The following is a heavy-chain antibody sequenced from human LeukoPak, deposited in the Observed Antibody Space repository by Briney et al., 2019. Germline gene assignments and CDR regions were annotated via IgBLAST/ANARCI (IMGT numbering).Heavy chain of an antibody. CDR2: IYSGGST. V-gene: IGHV3-53*01. J-gene: IGHJ4*02. CDR1: GFTVSSNY. Sequence: GGSLRLSCAASGFTVSSNYMSWVRQAPGKGLEWVSLIYSGGSTYYADSVKGRFTISRDNAKNSLYLQMNSLRAEDTAVYYCAREGQGSWYWRVDYWGQGTLVTVSS. D-gene: IGHD6-13*01. CDR3: AREGQGSWYWRVDY.